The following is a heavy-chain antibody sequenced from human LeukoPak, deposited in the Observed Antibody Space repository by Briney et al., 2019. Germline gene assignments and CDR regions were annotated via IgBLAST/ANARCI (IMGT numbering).Heavy chain of an antibody. J-gene: IGHJ5*02. CDR3: AKGPVLAPGAGSSAAGLRDPNWFDP. CDR2: IWYDGSNK. V-gene: IGHV3-33*06. Sequence: GGSLRLSCAASGFTFSSYGMHWVRQAPGKGLEWVAVIWYDGSNKYYADSVKGRFTISRDNSKNTLYLQMNSLRAEDTAVYYCAKGPVLAPGAGSSAAGLRDPNWFDPWGQGTLVTVSS. D-gene: IGHD3-10*01. CDR1: GFTFSSYG.